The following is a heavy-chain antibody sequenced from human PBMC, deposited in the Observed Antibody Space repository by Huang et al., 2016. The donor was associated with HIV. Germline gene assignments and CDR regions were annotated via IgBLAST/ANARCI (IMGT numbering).Heavy chain of an antibody. J-gene: IGHJ4*02. D-gene: IGHD3-22*01. Sequence: VQLLESGGGVVQPGRSLRLSCAASGFVLSTFGMNWVRQAPGKGLEWVTFIKNDGKKKYYADSVKGRFTVGRDNSNNTVFLQMSSLRPDDTATYYCARGDYYDSSGYHPGYFDYWGRGALVTVSS. CDR3: ARGDYYDSSGYHPGYFDY. V-gene: IGHV3-30*06. CDR2: IKNDGKKK. CDR1: GFVLSTFG.